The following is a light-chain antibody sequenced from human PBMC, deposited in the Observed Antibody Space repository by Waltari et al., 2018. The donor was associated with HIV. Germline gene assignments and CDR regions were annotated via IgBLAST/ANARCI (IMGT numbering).Light chain of an antibody. CDR3: QVWDTIRDHWV. CDR2: ADS. CDR1: NIGSKT. J-gene: IGLJ3*02. Sequence: SYVLTQPPSVSVAPGQTARITCGGHNIGSKTVHWYQQRPGQAPILVVYADSDRPSGSPERFSGSNSGNTATLTISRVGAGDEADYYCQVWDTIRDHWVFGGGTKLTVL. V-gene: IGLV3-21*02.